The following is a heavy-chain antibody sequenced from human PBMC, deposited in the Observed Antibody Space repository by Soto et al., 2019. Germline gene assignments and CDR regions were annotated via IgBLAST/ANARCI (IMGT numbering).Heavy chain of an antibody. D-gene: IGHD6-6*01. J-gene: IGHJ4*02. V-gene: IGHV4-39*01. CDR3: GRGLDGRWLVIDS. CDR1: GGSISSYY. CDR2: IYYSGST. Sequence: SETLSLTCTVSGGSISSYYWGWIRRPPGKGLEWIGSIYYSGSTYYNPSLKSRVTISVDTSKNQFSLKLTSVTAADTAVYYCGRGLDGRWLVIDSWGQGTLVTVSS.